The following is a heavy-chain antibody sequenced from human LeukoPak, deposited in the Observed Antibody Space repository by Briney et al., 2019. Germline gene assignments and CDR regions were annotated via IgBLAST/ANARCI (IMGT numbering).Heavy chain of an antibody. V-gene: IGHV1-3*02. Sequence: ASVNVSCKASGYTVTSYAMHWVRQAPGQRLEGMGWSNAGNGNTKYSQEFQGRVTITRDTSASTAYMELSNLRSEDMAVYYCARAPGGLQTYGTDVWGQGTTVTVSS. D-gene: IGHD4-11*01. CDR3: ARAPGGLQTYGTDV. J-gene: IGHJ6*01. CDR2: SNAGNGNT. CDR1: GYTVTSYA.